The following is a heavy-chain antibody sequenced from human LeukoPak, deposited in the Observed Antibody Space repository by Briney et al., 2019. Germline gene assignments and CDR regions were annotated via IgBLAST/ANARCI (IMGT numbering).Heavy chain of an antibody. V-gene: IGHV3-7*01. CDR3: ARHHYLEGSRYRHFDC. CDR1: GLDFSTYW. J-gene: IGHJ4*02. D-gene: IGHD3-22*01. CDR2: IKRDGSEK. Sequence: GGSLRLSCTVSGLDFSTYWMSWVRQAPGKGLEWVANIKRDGSEKYYLDSVKGRFTISRDNAKNSLSLQMNSLRAEDTAVYYCARHHYLEGSRYRHFDCWGQGTLVTVSS.